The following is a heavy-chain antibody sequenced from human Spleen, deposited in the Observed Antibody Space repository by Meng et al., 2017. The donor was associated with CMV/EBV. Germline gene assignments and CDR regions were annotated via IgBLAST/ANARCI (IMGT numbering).Heavy chain of an antibody. Sequence: SVKVSCKASGGTFSSYAISWVRQAPGQGLEWMGGIIPIFGTANYAQKFQGRVTITTDESTSTAYMELSSLRSEDTAVYYCAKDQVIVGATIRMDVWGQGTTVTVSS. V-gene: IGHV1-69*05. D-gene: IGHD1-26*01. CDR2: IIPIFGTA. J-gene: IGHJ6*02. CDR1: GGTFSSYA. CDR3: AKDQVIVGATIRMDV.